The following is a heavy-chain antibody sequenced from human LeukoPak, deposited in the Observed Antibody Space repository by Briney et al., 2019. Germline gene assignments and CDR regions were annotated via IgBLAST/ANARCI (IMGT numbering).Heavy chain of an antibody. J-gene: IGHJ4*02. Sequence: GGSLRLSCAASGLTFNRYAMHWVRQAPGKGLEWVAVISYDGSNKYYADSVKGRFAIFRDNSKNTVYLQMNSLAVEDTALYYCARGHGDYVPGNYLDYWGQGALVTVSS. V-gene: IGHV3-30*09. CDR3: ARGHGDYVPGNYLDY. D-gene: IGHD4-17*01. CDR2: ISYDGSNK. CDR1: GLTFNRYA.